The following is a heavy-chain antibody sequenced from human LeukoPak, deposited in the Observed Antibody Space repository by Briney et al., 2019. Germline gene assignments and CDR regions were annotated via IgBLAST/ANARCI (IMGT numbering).Heavy chain of an antibody. J-gene: IGHJ4*02. V-gene: IGHV4-34*01. Sequence: SETLSLTCAVYGGSFSGYYWSWIRQPPGKGLEWIGYIYYSGSTNYNPSLKSRVTISVDTSKNQFSLKLSSVTAADTAVYYCARGGSRRYYFDYWGQGTLVTVSS. CDR1: GGSFSGYY. CDR3: ARGGSRRYYFDY. D-gene: IGHD1-26*01. CDR2: IYYSGST.